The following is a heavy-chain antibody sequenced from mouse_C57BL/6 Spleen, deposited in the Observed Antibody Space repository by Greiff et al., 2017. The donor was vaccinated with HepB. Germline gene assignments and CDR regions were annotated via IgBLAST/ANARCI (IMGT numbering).Heavy chain of an antibody. CDR2: IHPNSGST. CDR3: AGYDEGGYYFDY. V-gene: IGHV1-64*01. CDR1: GYTFTSYW. D-gene: IGHD2-2*01. J-gene: IGHJ2*01. Sequence: QVQLQQPGAELVKPGASVKLSCKASGYTFTSYWMHWVKQRPGQGLEWIGMIHPNSGSTNYNEKFKSKATLTVDKSSSTAYMQLSSLTSEDSAVYYCAGYDEGGYYFDYWGQGTTLTVSS.